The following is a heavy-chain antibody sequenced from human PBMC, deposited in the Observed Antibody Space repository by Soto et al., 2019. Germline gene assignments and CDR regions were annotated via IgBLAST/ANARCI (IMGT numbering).Heavy chain of an antibody. J-gene: IGHJ4*02. CDR2: IYYSGST. CDR3: ARRSSSSWSDLYYFDY. Sequence: SETLSLTCTVSGGSIRSSSYYWGWNRQPPGKGLEWIGSIYYSGSTYYNPSLKSRVTISVDTSKNQFSLKLSSVTAADTAVYYCARRSSSSWSDLYYFDYWGQGTLVTVSS. V-gene: IGHV4-39*01. CDR1: GGSIRSSSYY. D-gene: IGHD6-13*01.